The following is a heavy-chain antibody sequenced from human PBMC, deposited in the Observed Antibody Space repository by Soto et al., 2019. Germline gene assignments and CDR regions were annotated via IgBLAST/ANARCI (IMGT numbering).Heavy chain of an antibody. V-gene: IGHV1-69*01. Sequence: QVQLVQSGAEVKKPGSSVKVSCKASGGTFSSHVFNWVRQAPGHGLEWMGGIMPIIGTANYAQKFQGRVTITADESTSTAYMELSSLRSEDTAVYYSARDLEFRDGNISHLDYWGQGTLVTVSS. D-gene: IGHD3-10*01. CDR3: ARDLEFRDGNISHLDY. CDR2: IMPIIGTA. J-gene: IGHJ4*02. CDR1: GGTFSSHV.